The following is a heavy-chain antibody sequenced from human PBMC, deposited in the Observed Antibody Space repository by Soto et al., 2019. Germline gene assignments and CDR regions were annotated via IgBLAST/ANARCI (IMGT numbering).Heavy chain of an antibody. Sequence: PWGSLRLSCGASGFTITDYYMSWIRQAPGKGLEWVSHISSVGTTTYYADSVKGRFSISMDNAKNSLYLQMNSLRAEDTAVYYCARDQEGSGSHWLGYNYYAMDVWGQGTTVTVS. V-gene: IGHV3-11*01. J-gene: IGHJ6*02. CDR2: ISSVGTTT. D-gene: IGHD3-10*01. CDR3: ARDQEGSGSHWLGYNYYAMDV. CDR1: GFTITDYY.